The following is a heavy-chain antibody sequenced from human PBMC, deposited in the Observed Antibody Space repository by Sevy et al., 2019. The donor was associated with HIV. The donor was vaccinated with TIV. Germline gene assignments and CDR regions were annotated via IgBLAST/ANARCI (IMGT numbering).Heavy chain of an antibody. CDR2: FDPDDGET. Sequence: ASVKVSCKVSRYTLSELSMHWVRQPPGKGLEWMGRFDPDDGETIYAQRFQGRVTMTEDTSADTAYMELSSLRSEDTAMYYCATAREYYSDNSGYLDYWGQGTPVTVSS. J-gene: IGHJ4*02. V-gene: IGHV1-24*01. D-gene: IGHD3-22*01. CDR3: ATAREYYSDNSGYLDY. CDR1: RYTLSELS.